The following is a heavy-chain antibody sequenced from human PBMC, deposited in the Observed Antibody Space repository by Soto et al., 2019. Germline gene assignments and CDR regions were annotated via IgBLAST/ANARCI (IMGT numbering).Heavy chain of an antibody. CDR3: AKDHLPSTVTTAGY. J-gene: IGHJ4*02. V-gene: IGHV3-30*18. D-gene: IGHD4-17*01. CDR1: GFTFSTYG. CDR2: ISYDGNNK. Sequence: QVQLVESGGGVVQPGRSLRLSCAASGFTFSTYGMHWVRQAPGKGLEWVAVISYDGNNKYDADSVKGRFTIARDNSKNTLFLQMDSLRADDTAVYYCAKDHLPSTVTTAGYWGQGTLVTVSS.